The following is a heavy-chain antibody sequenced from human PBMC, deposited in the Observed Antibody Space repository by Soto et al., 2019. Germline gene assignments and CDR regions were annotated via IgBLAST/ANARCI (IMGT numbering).Heavy chain of an antibody. V-gene: IGHV3-23*01. CDR1: GFTFSSYA. Sequence: PGGSLRLSCAAAGFTFSSYAMSWVRQAPGKGLEWVSAISGSGGSTYYADSVKGRFTISRDNSKNTLYLQMNSLRAEDTAVYYCAKGGYYGSGSYYRYSYGMDVWGQGTTVTVSS. J-gene: IGHJ6*02. CDR3: AKGGYYGSGSYYRYSYGMDV. D-gene: IGHD3-10*01. CDR2: ISGSGGST.